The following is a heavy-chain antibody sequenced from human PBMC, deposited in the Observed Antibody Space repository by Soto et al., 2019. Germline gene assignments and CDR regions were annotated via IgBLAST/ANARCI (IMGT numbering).Heavy chain of an antibody. D-gene: IGHD5-12*01. CDR3: ARVRGGSYYFDY. CDR1: GVSISSDAYS. Sequence: SETLSLTCAVSGVSISSDAYSWSWIRQPPGKGLEWIGYIYHSGSAYYNPSLKSRVTLSVDRSRNQFSLKLNSVTAADTAVYYCARVRGGSYYFDYWGQGTLVTVSS. V-gene: IGHV4-30-2*01. J-gene: IGHJ4*02. CDR2: IYHSGSA.